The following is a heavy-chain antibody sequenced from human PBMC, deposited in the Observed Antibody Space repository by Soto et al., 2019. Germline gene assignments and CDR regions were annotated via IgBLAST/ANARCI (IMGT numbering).Heavy chain of an antibody. Sequence: SETLSLTCTVSGDSISSSNSHWGWTRQPPGKGLEYIGSVYYGGAIFYSWHIYYNPSLKSRVTLSVHTTKNHFSLRLSSVTAADTGVYYCVRYDRINMKPYSPEGLHIWGQGTIVTVSS. CDR3: VRYDRINMKPYSPEGLHI. CDR1: GDSISSSNSH. V-gene: IGHV4-39*02. J-gene: IGHJ3*02. CDR2: VYYGGAIFYSWHI. D-gene: IGHD3-3*02.